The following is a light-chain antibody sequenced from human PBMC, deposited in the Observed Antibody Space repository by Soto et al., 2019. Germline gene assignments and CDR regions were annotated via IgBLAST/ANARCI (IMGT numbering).Light chain of an antibody. J-gene: IGKJ4*01. CDR2: GAS. CDR1: QSVSSSY. CDR3: QQYGSSPNT. Sequence: EIVLTQSPGTLSLSPGERATLSCRASQSVSSSYLAWYQQKPGQAPRLLIYGASSRATGIPDRFSGSGSGTDFTLASSRLEPEDFAVYYCQQYGSSPNTFGGGTKVEIK. V-gene: IGKV3-20*01.